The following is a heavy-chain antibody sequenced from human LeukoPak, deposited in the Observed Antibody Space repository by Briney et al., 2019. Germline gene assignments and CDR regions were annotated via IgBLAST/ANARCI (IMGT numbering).Heavy chain of an antibody. CDR2: TYYRSKWYN. CDR1: GDSVSSNSAA. V-gene: IGHV6-1*01. CDR3: ARVVYSSGSKYYYYYYGMDV. J-gene: IGHJ6*02. D-gene: IGHD6-19*01. Sequence: KGSQTLSLTCAISGDSVSSNSAAWNWIRQSPSRGLEWLGRTYYRSKWYNDYAVSVKSRITINPDTSKNQFSLQLNSVTPEDTAVYYCARVVYSSGSKYYYYYYGMDVWGQGTTVTVSS.